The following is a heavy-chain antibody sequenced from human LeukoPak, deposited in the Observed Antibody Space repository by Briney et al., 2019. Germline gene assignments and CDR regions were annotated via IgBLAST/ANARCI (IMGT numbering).Heavy chain of an antibody. CDR2: ISYDGSNK. J-gene: IGHJ1*01. CDR3: AKDDYYDSSGYLEYFQH. D-gene: IGHD3-22*01. CDR1: GFTFSSYG. Sequence: GGSLRLSCAASGFTFSSYGMHWVRQAPGKGLEWVAVISYDGSNKYYADSVKGRFTISRDNSKNTLYLQMNSLRAEDTAVYYCAKDDYYDSSGYLEYFQHWGQGTLVTVSS. V-gene: IGHV3-30*18.